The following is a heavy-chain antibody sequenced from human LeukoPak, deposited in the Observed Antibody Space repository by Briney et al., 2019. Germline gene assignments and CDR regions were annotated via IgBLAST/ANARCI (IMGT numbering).Heavy chain of an antibody. CDR1: GGSISSYY. Sequence: NPSETLSVTCTVSGGSISSYYWSWIRQPPGKGPEWIGYIHYTGTTNYNPSLKSRVTISVDTSKSQFSLKLTSVTAADTAVYYCARHSVTYYDFDYWGQGTLVTVSS. D-gene: IGHD1-26*01. CDR3: ARHSVTYYDFDY. J-gene: IGHJ4*02. V-gene: IGHV4-59*08. CDR2: IHYTGTT.